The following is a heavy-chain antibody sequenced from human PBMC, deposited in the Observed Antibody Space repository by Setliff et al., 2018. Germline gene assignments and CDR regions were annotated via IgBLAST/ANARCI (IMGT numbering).Heavy chain of an antibody. D-gene: IGHD3-3*01. Sequence: SETLSLTCAVYGGSFSGYYWSWIRQPPGKGLEWIGSIYYSGSTNYNPSLKSRVTISVDTSKNQFSLKLSSVTAADTAVYYCARSEGYNFWSGYPNWFDPWGQGTLVTVSS. J-gene: IGHJ5*02. CDR3: ARSEGYNFWSGYPNWFDP. CDR2: IYYSGST. CDR1: GGSFSGYY. V-gene: IGHV4-59*01.